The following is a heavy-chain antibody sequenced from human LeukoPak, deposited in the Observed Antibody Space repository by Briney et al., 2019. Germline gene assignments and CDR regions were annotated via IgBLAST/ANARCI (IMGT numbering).Heavy chain of an antibody. J-gene: IGHJ2*01. CDR2: IETDGSRT. V-gene: IGHV3-74*01. CDR3: VREDYNDSGWYFDL. CDR1: GFTFSSHW. Sequence: GGSLRLSCAASGFTFSSHWMHWVSQAPGKGLAWVSRIETDGSRTTYADSVKGRFTISRDNAKNTLYLQMNSLRAEDTAVYYCVREDYNDSGWYFDLWGRGTLVTVSS. D-gene: IGHD4-17*01.